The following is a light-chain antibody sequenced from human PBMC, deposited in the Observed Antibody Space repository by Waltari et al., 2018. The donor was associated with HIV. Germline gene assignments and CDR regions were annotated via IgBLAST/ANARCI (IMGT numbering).Light chain of an antibody. CDR2: RNN. V-gene: IGLV1-47*01. Sequence: QSVLTQPPSASGTPGQTVTISCSGSTSNIGSNSVSWYQQLPGTAPKLLLYRNNQRPSGVPDRFSGSKSGISASLAISGLRSEDEADYYCAAWGNSLSLLFGGGTKLTVL. CDR1: TSNIGSNS. CDR3: AAWGNSLSLL. J-gene: IGLJ2*01.